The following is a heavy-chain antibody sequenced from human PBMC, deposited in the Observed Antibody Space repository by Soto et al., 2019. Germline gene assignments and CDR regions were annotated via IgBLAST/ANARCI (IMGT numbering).Heavy chain of an antibody. CDR2: ISSSSSYI. D-gene: IGHD6-19*01. V-gene: IGHV3-21*01. CDR1: GFTFSSYS. J-gene: IGHJ4*02. Sequence: PGGSLRLSCEGSGFTFSSYSMNWVRQAPGKGLEWVSSISSSSSYIYYADSVKGRFTISRDNAKNSLYLQMNSPRAEDTAVYYCARDGIAVAGIDYWGQGTLVTVSS. CDR3: ARDGIAVAGIDY.